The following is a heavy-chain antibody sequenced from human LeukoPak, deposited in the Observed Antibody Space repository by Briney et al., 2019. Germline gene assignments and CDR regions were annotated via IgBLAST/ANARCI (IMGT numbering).Heavy chain of an antibody. Sequence: GESLKISCKGSGYSFTSYWIGWVRQMPGKGLEWMGIIYPGDSDTRYSPSFQGQVTISADKSISTAYLQWSSLKASDTAMYYCARHPGGIAAAGPYFDYWGQGTLVTVSS. J-gene: IGHJ4*02. V-gene: IGHV5-51*01. CDR2: IYPGDSDT. CDR1: GYSFTSYW. D-gene: IGHD6-13*01. CDR3: ARHPGGIAAAGPYFDY.